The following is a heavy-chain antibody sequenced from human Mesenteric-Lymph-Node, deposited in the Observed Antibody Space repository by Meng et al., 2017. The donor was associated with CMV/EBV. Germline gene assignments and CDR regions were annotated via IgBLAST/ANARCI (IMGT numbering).Heavy chain of an antibody. CDR1: YMFTGYA. J-gene: IGHJ4*02. D-gene: IGHD3-22*01. V-gene: IGHV1-18*03. Sequence: YMFTGYAISGVRQAPGQGLGRMGWISHYNGNTNSAQNLQGRVTMTTDTSTSTAYMEVRSLRSDDMAVYFCARVPAPYYYDRSGPFDYWGQGTLVTVSS. CDR3: ARVPAPYYYDRSGPFDY. CDR2: ISHYNGNT.